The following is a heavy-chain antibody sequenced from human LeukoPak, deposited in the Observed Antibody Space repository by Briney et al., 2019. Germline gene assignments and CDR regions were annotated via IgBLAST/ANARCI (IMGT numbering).Heavy chain of an antibody. V-gene: IGHV3-53*01. D-gene: IGHD4-17*01. CDR2: IYSGGST. CDR3: ATTVTTWGVFDY. J-gene: IGHJ4*02. CDR1: GFTASSNY. Sequence: GGSLRLSCAASGFTASSNYMSWVRQAPGKGLEWVSVIYSGGSTYYADSVKGRFTISRDNSKNTLYLQMNSLRAEDTAVYYCATTVTTWGVFDYWGQGTLVTVSS.